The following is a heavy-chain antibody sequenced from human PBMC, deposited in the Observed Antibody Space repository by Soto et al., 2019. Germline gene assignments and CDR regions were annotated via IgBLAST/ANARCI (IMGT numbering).Heavy chain of an antibody. CDR1: GGSISSYY. CDR3: ARHGHGDYEYFQH. CDR2: IYYSGST. Sequence: SETLSLTCTVSGGSISSYYWSWIRQPPGKGLEWIGYIYYSGSTNYNPSLKSRVTISVDTSKNQCSLKLSSVTAADTAVYYCARHGHGDYEYFQHWGQGTLVTVSS. V-gene: IGHV4-59*08. D-gene: IGHD4-17*01. J-gene: IGHJ1*01.